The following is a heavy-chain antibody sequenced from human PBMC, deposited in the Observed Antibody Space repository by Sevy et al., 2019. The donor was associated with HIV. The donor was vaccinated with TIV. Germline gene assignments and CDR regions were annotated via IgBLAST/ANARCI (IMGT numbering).Heavy chain of an antibody. Sequence: SETLSLTCAVHGVSFTDYYWSWIRQPPGKWLEWIGEISHGGSTNYSPSLKSRVIMSLDTSKNQFSLRLTSLTVTDTAVYYCARGPLFSPEYCSGGTCPTIDYWGLGTLVTVSS. CDR2: ISHGGST. D-gene: IGHD2-15*01. CDR3: ARGPLFSPEYCSGGTCPTIDY. V-gene: IGHV4-34*01. J-gene: IGHJ4*02. CDR1: GVSFTDYY.